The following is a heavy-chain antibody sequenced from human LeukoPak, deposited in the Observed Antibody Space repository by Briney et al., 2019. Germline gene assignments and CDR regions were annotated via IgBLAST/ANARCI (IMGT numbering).Heavy chain of an antibody. Sequence: KPSETLPLTCTVSSGPIRGFYWSWIRQPPGKGLEWIGYIYYTGNTNHNPSLKSRVAISVDTSKNQFSLKLSSVTAADTAVNYCARYGTAYNFGHWGQGTLVTVSS. CDR3: ARYGTAYNFGH. J-gene: IGHJ4*02. CDR1: SGPIRGFY. V-gene: IGHV4-59*01. D-gene: IGHD2-21*02. CDR2: IYYTGNT.